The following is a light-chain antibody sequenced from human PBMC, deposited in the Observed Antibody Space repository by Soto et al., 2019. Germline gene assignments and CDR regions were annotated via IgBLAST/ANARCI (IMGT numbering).Light chain of an antibody. CDR2: NVS. J-gene: IGKJ1*01. CDR1: QSLIHSDGNTY. V-gene: IGKV2-30*02. Sequence: DVVMTQSPLSLPVTLGQPASISCRSSQSLIHSDGNTYLNWFQQRPGQSPRRLIYNVSDRDSGVPDRFSGSGSGTDFTLKISRVEAEDVGVYYCMQGTHWPWTFGQGNEVEIK. CDR3: MQGTHWPWT.